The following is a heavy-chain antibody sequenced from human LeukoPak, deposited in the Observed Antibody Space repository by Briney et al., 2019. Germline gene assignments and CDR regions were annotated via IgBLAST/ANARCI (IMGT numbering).Heavy chain of an antibody. Sequence: PSETLSLTCTVSGYSISSGYYWGWIRQPPGKGLEWIGSIYHSGSTYYNPSLKSRVTISVDTSKNQFSLKLSSVTAADTAVYYCARMVGWGARRYYYYMDVWGKGTTVTISS. J-gene: IGHJ6*03. CDR2: IYHSGST. CDR3: ARMVGWGARRYYYYMDV. CDR1: GYSISSGYY. D-gene: IGHD1-26*01. V-gene: IGHV4-38-2*02.